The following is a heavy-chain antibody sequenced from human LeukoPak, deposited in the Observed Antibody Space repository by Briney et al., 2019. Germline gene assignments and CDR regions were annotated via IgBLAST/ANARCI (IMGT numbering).Heavy chain of an antibody. Sequence: GGSLRLSCAASGFTFSSYGMHWVRQAPGKGLEWVAFIRYDGSNKYYADSVKGRFTISRDNSKNTLYLQMNSLRAEDTAVYYCAKDPAMVTFHWFDPWGQGTLDTVSS. CDR1: GFTFSSYG. D-gene: IGHD5-18*01. J-gene: IGHJ5*02. V-gene: IGHV3-30*02. CDR3: AKDPAMVTFHWFDP. CDR2: IRYDGSNK.